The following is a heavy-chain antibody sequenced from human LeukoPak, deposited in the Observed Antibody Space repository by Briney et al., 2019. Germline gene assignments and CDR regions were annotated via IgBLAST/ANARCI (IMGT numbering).Heavy chain of an antibody. CDR1: GYTFTSYD. J-gene: IGHJ4*02. CDR2: MNPNSGNT. CDR3: AREEGAIDY. V-gene: IGHV1-8*03. Sequence: ASVKVSCKASGYTFTSYDVNWVRQATGQGLEWMGWMNPNSGNTGYAQKFQGRVTISRNTSITTAYMELSGLTSEDTAVYYCAREEGAIDYWGQGTLVTVSS. D-gene: IGHD3-16*01.